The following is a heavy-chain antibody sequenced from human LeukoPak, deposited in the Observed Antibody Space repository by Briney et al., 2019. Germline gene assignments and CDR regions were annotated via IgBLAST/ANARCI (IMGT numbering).Heavy chain of an antibody. CDR2: ILGGGGT. CDR1: GFTVSSNY. D-gene: IGHD2-8*02. J-gene: IGHJ4*02. Sequence: GGSLRLSCAASGFTVSSNYVTWVRQAPGKGLEWVSVILGGGGTYYADSVKGRFTISRDNSKNTLYLQMNSLRAEDTAVYYCARGLVLTYYYFESWGQGTLVTVSS. CDR3: ARGLVLTYYYFES. V-gene: IGHV3-66*01.